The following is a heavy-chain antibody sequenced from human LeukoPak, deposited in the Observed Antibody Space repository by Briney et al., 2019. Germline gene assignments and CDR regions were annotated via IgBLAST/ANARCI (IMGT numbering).Heavy chain of an antibody. D-gene: IGHD5-18*01. Sequence: GGSLRLSCTASGFTLGDYAMSWVRQAPGKGLEWVGFIRSKAYGGTTEYAASVKGRFTISRDDSKSIAYLQMNSLKTEDTAVYYCTRDAAMRLRDAFDIWGQGTMVTVSS. CDR3: TRDAAMRLRDAFDI. J-gene: IGHJ3*02. CDR2: IRSKAYGGTT. CDR1: GFTLGDYA. V-gene: IGHV3-49*04.